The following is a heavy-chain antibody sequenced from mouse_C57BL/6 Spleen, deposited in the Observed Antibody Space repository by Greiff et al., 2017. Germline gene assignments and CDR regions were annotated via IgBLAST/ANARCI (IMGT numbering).Heavy chain of an antibody. D-gene: IGHD1-1*01. CDR1: GYTFTSYW. CDR2: ISPGSGST. V-gene: IGHV1-55*01. CDR3: ARGNYGSSFYAMDY. J-gene: IGHJ4*01. Sequence: QVQLQQPGAELVKPGASVKMSCKASGYTFTSYWITWVKQRPGQGLEWIGDISPGSGSTNYNEKFKSKATLTVDTSSRTAYMQLSRLTSEDSAVYYCARGNYGSSFYAMDYWGQGTSGTVSS.